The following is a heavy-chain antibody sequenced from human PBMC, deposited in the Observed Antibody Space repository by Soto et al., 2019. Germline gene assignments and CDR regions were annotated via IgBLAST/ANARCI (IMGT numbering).Heavy chain of an antibody. CDR1: GSTFSSYG. J-gene: IGHJ5*02. D-gene: IGHD1-1*01. Sequence: GGSLRLSCAASGSTFSSYGMHWVRQAPGKGLEWVAVIWYDGSNKYYADSMKGRFTISRDNSKNTLYLQMNSLRAEDTAVYYCARDLPGYYNWFDPWGQGTLVTVSS. CDR2: IWYDGSNK. CDR3: ARDLPGYYNWFDP. V-gene: IGHV3-33*01.